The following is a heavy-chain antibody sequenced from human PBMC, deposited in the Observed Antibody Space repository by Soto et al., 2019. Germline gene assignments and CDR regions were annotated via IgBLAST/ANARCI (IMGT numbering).Heavy chain of an antibody. D-gene: IGHD2-2*02. CDR2: IYHSGST. J-gene: IGHJ5*02. V-gene: IGHV4-30-2*01. CDR1: GGSISSGGYS. CDR3: ARQYRWFGP. Sequence: QLQLQESGSGLVKPSQTLSLTCAVSGGSISSGGYSWSWIRQPPGKGLEWIGYIYHSGSTYYNPSLKSRVTISVDRSKNQFSLKLSSMAAADTAGYHCARQYRWFGPWGHGTLVAVAA.